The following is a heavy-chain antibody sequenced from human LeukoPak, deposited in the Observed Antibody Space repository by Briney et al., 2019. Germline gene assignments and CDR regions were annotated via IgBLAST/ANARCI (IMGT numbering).Heavy chain of an antibody. V-gene: IGHV1-18*01. Sequence: ASVKVSCKASGYTCTSYGISWVRQAPGQGLEWMGWISAYNGNTNYAQKLQGRVTMTTDTSTSTAYMELRSLRSDDTAVYYCARVCRSSTSCYTGSDFDYWGQGTLVTVSS. J-gene: IGHJ4*02. CDR2: ISAYNGNT. CDR1: GYTCTSYG. D-gene: IGHD2-2*02. CDR3: ARVCRSSTSCYTGSDFDY.